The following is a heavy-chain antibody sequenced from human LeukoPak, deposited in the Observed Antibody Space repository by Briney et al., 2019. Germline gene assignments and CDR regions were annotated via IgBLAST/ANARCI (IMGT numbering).Heavy chain of an antibody. V-gene: IGHV4-61*02. CDR2: IYTSGST. Sequence: SETLSLTCTVSGGSISSGSYYWSWIRQPAGKGLEWIGRIYTSGSTYYNPSLKSRVILSLHTSKNQFPLKLASVTAADTAVYYCARGDRAYSHILTSIPGAFDIWGQGTMVTVSS. D-gene: IGHD3-9*01. CDR1: GGSISSGSYY. J-gene: IGHJ3*02. CDR3: ARGDRAYSHILTSIPGAFDI.